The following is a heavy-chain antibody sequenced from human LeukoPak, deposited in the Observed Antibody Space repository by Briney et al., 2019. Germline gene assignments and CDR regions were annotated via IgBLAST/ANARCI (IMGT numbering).Heavy chain of an antibody. V-gene: IGHV1-46*01. J-gene: IGHJ4*02. Sequence: ASVKVSFNASGYTFTSYYMHWVRQAPGQGLEWVGIINPSGGSTSYAQKFQGRVTMTRDTSTSTVYMELSSLRSEDTAVYYCARDRNSSSLDYWGQGTLVTVSS. D-gene: IGHD6-13*01. CDR1: GYTFTSYY. CDR2: INPSGGST. CDR3: ARDRNSSSLDY.